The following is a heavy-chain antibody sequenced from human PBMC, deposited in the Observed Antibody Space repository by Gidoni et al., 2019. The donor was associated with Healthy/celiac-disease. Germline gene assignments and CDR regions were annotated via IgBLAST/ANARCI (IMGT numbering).Heavy chain of an antibody. D-gene: IGHD2-15*01. Sequence: QVQLVQSGAEVKKPGSSVKVSCQASGGTFSSYAISWVRQAPGQGLEWMGGIIPIFGTANYAQKFQGRVTITADESTSTAYMELGSLRAEDTAVYYCARGGDIVVVVAATATHYYYYGMDVWGQGTTVTVSS. CDR2: IIPIFGTA. CDR1: GGTFSSYA. J-gene: IGHJ6*02. V-gene: IGHV1-69*01. CDR3: ARGGDIVVVVAATATHYYYYGMDV.